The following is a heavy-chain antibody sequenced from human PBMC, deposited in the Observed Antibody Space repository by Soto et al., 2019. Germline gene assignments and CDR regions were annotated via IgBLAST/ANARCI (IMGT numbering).Heavy chain of an antibody. V-gene: IGHV3-30*18. CDR3: AKDQASGQGSFDS. Sequence: GGSLRLSCAASGFTFNIYGTHWVRQAPDKGLEWVALISYDGSNQYYADSVKGRFTISRDNSKNTLFLQMNSLRADDTAVYYCAKDQASGQGSFDSWGQGTLVTVPQ. CDR1: GFTFNIYG. J-gene: IGHJ4*02. CDR2: ISYDGSNQ.